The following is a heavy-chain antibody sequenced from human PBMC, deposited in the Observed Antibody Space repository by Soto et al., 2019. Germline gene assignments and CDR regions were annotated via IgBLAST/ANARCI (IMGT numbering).Heavy chain of an antibody. CDR3: TRGPRPTSIGTGAF. V-gene: IGHV3-74*02. CDR1: GFTFSMYW. J-gene: IGHJ4*02. D-gene: IGHD3-10*01. CDR2: ITDDGSTT. Sequence: VQLVESGGGLVKPGGSLRLSCAASGFTFSMYWMHWVRQVPGKGPQWVARITDDGSTTYYAASVEGRFTISRDNAKNALYLQMTSLRADDTAVYYCTRGPRPTSIGTGAFWGQGTLVTVSS.